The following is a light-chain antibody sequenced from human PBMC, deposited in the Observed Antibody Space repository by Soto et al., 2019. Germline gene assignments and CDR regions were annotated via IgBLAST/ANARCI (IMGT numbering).Light chain of an antibody. V-gene: IGKV3-11*01. J-gene: IGKJ5*01. CDR2: DAS. CDR3: QQRSNWPPIT. Sequence: EIMLKQSPAALSLSTGERATLSCRASQSVSSYLAWYQQKPGQAPRLLIYDASNRATGIPARFSGSGSGTDFTLTISSLEPEDFAVYYCQQRSNWPPITFGQGTRLEIK. CDR1: QSVSSY.